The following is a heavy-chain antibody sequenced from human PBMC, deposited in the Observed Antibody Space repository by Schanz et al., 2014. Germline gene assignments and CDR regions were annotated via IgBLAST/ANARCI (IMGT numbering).Heavy chain of an antibody. CDR1: GFTFSTYA. Sequence: EVQLLESGGALVQPGGSLRLSCSASGFTFSTYAMSWVRQAPGKGLEWVSSIVGGGGRTYYADSVKGRFTISRDNSKNTLYLQMNSLRVEDTAVYYCARPSDSSWYMDVWGKGTTVTVSS. V-gene: IGHV3-23*01. D-gene: IGHD2-21*02. CDR3: ARPSDSSWYMDV. J-gene: IGHJ6*03. CDR2: IVGGGGRT.